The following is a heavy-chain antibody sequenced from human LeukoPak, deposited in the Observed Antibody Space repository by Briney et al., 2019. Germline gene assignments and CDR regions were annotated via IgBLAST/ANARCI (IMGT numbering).Heavy chain of an antibody. CDR2: IKQDGSEK. V-gene: IGHV3-7*01. CDR1: GFTFSSYW. CDR3: AREGYYYGMDV. Sequence: GGSLRLSCAASGFTFSSYWMSWVRQAPGKGLEWVANIKQDGSEKNYLDSVKGRFTISRDNAKNSLYLQMNSLRAEDTAVYYCAREGYYYGMDVWGQGTTVTVSS. J-gene: IGHJ6*02.